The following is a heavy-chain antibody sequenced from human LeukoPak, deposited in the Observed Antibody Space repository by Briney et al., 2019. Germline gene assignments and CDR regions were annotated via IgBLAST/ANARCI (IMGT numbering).Heavy chain of an antibody. CDR2: IYYSGST. J-gene: IGHJ5*02. CDR3: ARESTNWFDP. CDR1: GGSISSSSYY. V-gene: IGHV4-39*07. Sequence: SSETLSLTCTVSGGSISSSSYYWGWIRQPPGKGLEWIGSIYYSGSTYYNPSLKSRVTISIDTSKNQFSLKLRSVTAADTAVYYCARESTNWFDPWGQGTLVTVSS.